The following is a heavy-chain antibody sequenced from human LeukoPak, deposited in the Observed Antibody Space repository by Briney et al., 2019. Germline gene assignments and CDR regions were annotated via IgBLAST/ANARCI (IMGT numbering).Heavy chain of an antibody. CDR1: GFTFSSYA. J-gene: IGHJ6*02. CDR2: ISGSGGST. CDR3: AKDQYYGSGSYVFYGMDV. V-gene: IGHV3-23*01. D-gene: IGHD3-10*01. Sequence: GGSLRLSCAASGFTFSSYATSWVRQAPGKGLEWVSAISGSGGSTYYADSVKGRFTISRDNSKNTLYLQMNSLRAEDTAVYYCAKDQYYGSGSYVFYGMDVWGQGTTVTVSS.